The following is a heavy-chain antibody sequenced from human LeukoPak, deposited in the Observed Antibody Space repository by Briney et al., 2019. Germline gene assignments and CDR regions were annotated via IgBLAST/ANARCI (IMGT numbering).Heavy chain of an antibody. CDR2: ISAYNGNT. CDR3: ARVPIFGVVIPDY. D-gene: IGHD3-3*01. CDR1: GYIFSELS. V-gene: IGHV1-18*01. Sequence: ASVKVSCKVSGYIFSELSMHWVRQAPGQGLEWMGWISAYNGNTNYAQKLQGRVTMTTDTSTSTAYMELRSLRSDDTAVYYCARVPIFGVVIPDYWGQGTLVTVSS. J-gene: IGHJ4*02.